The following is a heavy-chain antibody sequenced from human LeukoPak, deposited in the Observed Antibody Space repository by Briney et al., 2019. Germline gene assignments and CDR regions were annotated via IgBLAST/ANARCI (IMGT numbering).Heavy chain of an antibody. V-gene: IGHV1-69*13. D-gene: IGHD1-26*01. CDR3: ASRFSGSYYSDYYYGMDV. CDR2: IIPIFGTA. J-gene: IGHJ6*02. CDR1: GGTFSSYA. Sequence: ASVKVSCKASGGTFSSYAISWVRQAPGQGLEWMGGIIPIFGTANYAQKFQGKVTITADESTSTAYMELSSLTSEDAAVYYCASRFSGSYYSDYYYGMDVWGQGTTVTVSS.